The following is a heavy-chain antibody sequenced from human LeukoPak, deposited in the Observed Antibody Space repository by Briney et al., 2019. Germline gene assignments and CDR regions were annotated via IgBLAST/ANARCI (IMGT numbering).Heavy chain of an antibody. CDR3: AILSSGSNFDY. J-gene: IGHJ4*02. CDR1: GYTFIGYY. V-gene: IGHV1-2*04. D-gene: IGHD3-22*01. Sequence: GASVKVSCKASGYTFIGYYIHWVRQAPGQGLEWMRWIDPNSGGTTYAQKFQGWVTMTRDTSISTAYMELSRLRSDDTAVYYCAILSSGSNFDYWGQGTLVTVSS. CDR2: IDPNSGGT.